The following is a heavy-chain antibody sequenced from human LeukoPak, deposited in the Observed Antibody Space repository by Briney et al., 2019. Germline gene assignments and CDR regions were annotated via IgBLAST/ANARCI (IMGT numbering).Heavy chain of an antibody. D-gene: IGHD3-10*01. V-gene: IGHV1-69*13. CDR3: ARGVVRGVIIGAFDY. CDR2: IIPIFGTA. CDR1: GGTFSSYA. J-gene: IGHJ4*02. Sequence: ASVKVSCKASGGTFSSYAISWVRQAPGQGLEWMGGIIPIFGTANYAQKFQGRVTITADESTSTAYMELSSLRSEDTAVYYCARGVVRGVIIGAFDYWGQGTLVTVSS.